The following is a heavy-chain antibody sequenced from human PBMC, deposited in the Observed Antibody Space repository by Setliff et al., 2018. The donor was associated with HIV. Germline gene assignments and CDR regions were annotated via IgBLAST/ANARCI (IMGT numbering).Heavy chain of an antibody. Sequence: PSETLSLTCTVSGGSISSHYWSWIRQPPGKGLEWIGSIYYSGSTNYNPSLKSRVTISVDTSKNQFSLKLSSVTAADTAVYYCARGTCVDYWGQGTLVTVS. V-gene: IGHV4-59*11. CDR2: IYYSGST. CDR3: ARGTCVDY. J-gene: IGHJ4*02. CDR1: GGSISSHY.